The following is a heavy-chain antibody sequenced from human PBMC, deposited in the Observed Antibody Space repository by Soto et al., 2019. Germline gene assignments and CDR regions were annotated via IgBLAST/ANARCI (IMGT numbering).Heavy chain of an antibody. CDR1: GGTFSSYA. Sequence: QVQLVQSGAEVKKPGSSVKVSCKASGGTFSSYAISWVRQAPGQGLEWMGGIIPIFGTANYAQKFQGRVTITADESTSTAYMELSSLRSEDTAVYYCARDTIDCSGGSCYSSFFDYWGQGTLVTVSS. V-gene: IGHV1-69*12. J-gene: IGHJ4*02. D-gene: IGHD2-15*01. CDR2: IIPIFGTA. CDR3: ARDTIDCSGGSCYSSFFDY.